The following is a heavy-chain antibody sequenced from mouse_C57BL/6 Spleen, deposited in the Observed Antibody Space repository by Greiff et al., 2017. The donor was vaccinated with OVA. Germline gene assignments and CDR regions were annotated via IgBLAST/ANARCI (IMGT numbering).Heavy chain of an antibody. CDR3: ARRDDSSGPDIDY. Sequence: EVQLQESGPELVKPGASVKIPCKASGYTFTDYNLDWVKQSHGQSLEWIGDINPNNGGTIYNQKFKGKATLTVDKSSSTAYMELRSRTSEDTAVDYCARRDDSSGPDIDYWGQGTTLTVSS. CDR2: INPNNGGT. CDR1: GYTFTDYN. V-gene: IGHV1-18*01. D-gene: IGHD3-2*02. J-gene: IGHJ2*01.